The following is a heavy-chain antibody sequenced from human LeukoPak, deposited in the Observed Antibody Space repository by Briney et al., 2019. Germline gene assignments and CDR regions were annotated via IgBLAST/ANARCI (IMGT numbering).Heavy chain of an antibody. V-gene: IGHV3-7*01. D-gene: IGHD1-26*01. Sequence: GGSLRLSCAASGFTFSSYWMNWVRQAPGKGLEWVAIIKQDGSVTKYVDSVKGRFTISRDNARTSLYLQVNSLRAEDTAVYYCARGGGRYLGDAFDIWGQGTMVTVSS. CDR1: GFTFSSYW. CDR2: IKQDGSVT. J-gene: IGHJ3*02. CDR3: ARGGGRYLGDAFDI.